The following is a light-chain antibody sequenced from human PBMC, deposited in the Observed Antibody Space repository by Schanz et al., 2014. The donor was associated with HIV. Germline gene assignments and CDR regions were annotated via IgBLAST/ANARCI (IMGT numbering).Light chain of an antibody. CDR3: SSFTSGSTLVV. V-gene: IGLV2-14*02. CDR1: SSDVGSYNL. CDR2: DVT. J-gene: IGLJ2*01. Sequence: QSALTQPASVSGSPGQSITISCTGTSSDVGSYNLVSWYQQDPGQAPKLMVYDVTNRPSGVSNRFSGSKSGNTASLTISGLQAEDEADYYCSSFTSGSTLVVFGGGTKLTVL.